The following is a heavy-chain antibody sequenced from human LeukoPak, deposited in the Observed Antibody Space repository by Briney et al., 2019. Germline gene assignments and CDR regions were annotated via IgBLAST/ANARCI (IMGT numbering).Heavy chain of an antibody. CDR3: AKEQYYYGSGSRKDNWFDP. V-gene: IGHV3-21*04. Sequence: GGSLRLSCVASGFTFSTYNMNWVRQAPGKGLEWVSSISSSSTYMYYADSVKGRFTISRDNSKNTLYLQMNGLRAEDTAVYYCAKEQYYYGSGSRKDNWFDPWGQGTLVTVSS. D-gene: IGHD3-10*01. CDR1: GFTFSTYN. CDR2: ISSSSTYM. J-gene: IGHJ5*02.